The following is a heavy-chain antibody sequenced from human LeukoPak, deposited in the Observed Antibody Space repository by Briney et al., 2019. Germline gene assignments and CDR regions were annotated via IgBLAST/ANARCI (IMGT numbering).Heavy chain of an antibody. J-gene: IGHJ4*02. CDR1: GFTFSAYH. V-gene: IGHV3-33*01. D-gene: IGHD2-2*01. Sequence: GGSLRLSCAASGFTFSAYHMHWLRQAPGKGLEGVVLLWYDGSNKYYADSVKGRFTISKDNSKNTLYLQMNSLRAEDTAVYYCAREESPDVPGQLDYRGQGTLVIVSS. CDR2: LWYDGSNK. CDR3: AREESPDVPGQLDY.